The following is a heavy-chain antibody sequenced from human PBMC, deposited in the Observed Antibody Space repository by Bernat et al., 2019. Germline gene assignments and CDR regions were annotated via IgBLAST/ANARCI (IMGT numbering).Heavy chain of an antibody. CDR2: ISYDGSNK. V-gene: IGHV3-30*03. CDR1: GFTFSSYG. Sequence: QVQLVESGGGVVQPGRSLRLSCAASGFTFSSYGMHWVRQAPGKGLEWVAVISYDGSNKYYADSVKGRFTISRDNSKNTLYLQMNSLRAEDTAVYYFARDLGKWEGIDYWGQGTLVTVSS. J-gene: IGHJ4*02. D-gene: IGHD1-26*01. CDR3: ARDLGKWEGIDY.